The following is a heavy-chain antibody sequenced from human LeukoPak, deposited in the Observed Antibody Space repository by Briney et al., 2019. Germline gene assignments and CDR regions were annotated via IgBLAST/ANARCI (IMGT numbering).Heavy chain of an antibody. CDR3: ARSGVAATGSFDY. CDR2: IIPIFGTA. D-gene: IGHD2-15*01. Sequence: GASVKVSCKASGGTFSSYAISWVRQAPGQGLEWMGGIIPIFGTANYAQKFQGRVTITADESTSTAYMELSSLRSEDTAVYYCARSGVAATGSFDYWGQGTLVTVSS. CDR1: GGTFSSYA. J-gene: IGHJ4*02. V-gene: IGHV1-69*13.